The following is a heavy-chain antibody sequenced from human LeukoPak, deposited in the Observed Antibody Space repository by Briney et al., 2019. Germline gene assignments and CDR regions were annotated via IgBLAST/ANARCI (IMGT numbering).Heavy chain of an antibody. CDR1: GFTFGHNA. Sequence: QTGGSLRLSGVASGFTFGHNAMAGVRQPPGKRLDWVSALSGSGGDTFYADSVKGRFTISRDNSKNTLYLQLSSLRPDDTAVYYCAKGAPSSSSIFDFWGPGTLVTVSS. J-gene: IGHJ4*02. CDR2: LSGSGGDT. V-gene: IGHV3-23*01. CDR3: AKGAPSSSSIFDF. D-gene: IGHD6-6*01.